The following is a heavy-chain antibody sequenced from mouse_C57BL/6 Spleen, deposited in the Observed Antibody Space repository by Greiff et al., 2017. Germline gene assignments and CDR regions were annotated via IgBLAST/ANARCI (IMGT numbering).Heavy chain of an antibody. CDR3: ARAKTPHWYFDV. Sequence: DVQLQESGPGLVKPSQSLSLTCSVTGYSITSGYYWNWIRQFPGNKLEWMGYISYDGSNNYNPSLKNRISITRDTSKNQFFLKLNSVTTEDTATYYCARAKTPHWYFDVWGTGTTVTVSS. J-gene: IGHJ1*03. CDR1: GYSITSGYY. V-gene: IGHV3-6*01. CDR2: ISYDGSN.